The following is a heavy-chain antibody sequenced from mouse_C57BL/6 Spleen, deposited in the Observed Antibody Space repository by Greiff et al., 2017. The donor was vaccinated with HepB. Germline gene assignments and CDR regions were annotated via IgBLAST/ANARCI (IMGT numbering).Heavy chain of an antibody. Sequence: VQLQQSGAELVRPGTSVKVSCKASGYAFTNYLIEWVKQRPGQGLEWIGVINPGSGGTNYNEKFKGKATLTADKSSSTAYMQLSSLTSEDSAVYFCARWLLSYWYIDVWGTGTTVTVSS. CDR3: ARWLLSYWYIDV. V-gene: IGHV1-54*01. J-gene: IGHJ1*03. D-gene: IGHD2-3*01. CDR1: GYAFTNYL. CDR2: INPGSGGT.